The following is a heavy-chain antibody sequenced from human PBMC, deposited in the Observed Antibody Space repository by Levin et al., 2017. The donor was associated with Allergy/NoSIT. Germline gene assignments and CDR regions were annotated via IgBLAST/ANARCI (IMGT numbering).Heavy chain of an antibody. CDR2: ISGSGGST. Sequence: PGESLKISCAASGFTFSSYAMSWVRQAPGKGLEWVSAISGSGGSTYYADSVKGRFTISRDNSKNTLYLQMNSLRAEDTAVYYCAKDFEYSSSWYERVGEFDYWGQGTLVTVSS. V-gene: IGHV3-23*01. J-gene: IGHJ4*02. CDR1: GFTFSSYA. CDR3: AKDFEYSSSWYERVGEFDY. D-gene: IGHD6-13*01.